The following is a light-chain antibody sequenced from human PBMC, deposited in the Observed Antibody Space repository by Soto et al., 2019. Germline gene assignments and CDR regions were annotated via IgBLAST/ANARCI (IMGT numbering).Light chain of an antibody. J-gene: IGKJ2*01. CDR1: QSVGSS. Sequence: EMVLTQSPVTLSVSPGEGATLSCRASQSVGSSLAWYQQKPGQPPRILIFGASTRVTGVPARFSGSGSGTEFTLTITSLQSEDFAVYYCLQYNNWPEYTFGKGTKVDIK. CDR2: GAS. CDR3: LQYNNWPEYT. V-gene: IGKV3-15*01.